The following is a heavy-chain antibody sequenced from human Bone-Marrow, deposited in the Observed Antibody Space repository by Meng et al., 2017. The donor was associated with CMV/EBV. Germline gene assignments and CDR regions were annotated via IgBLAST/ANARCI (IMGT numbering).Heavy chain of an antibody. CDR2: IKQDGSEK. V-gene: IGHV3-7*01. D-gene: IGHD3-16*01. Sequence: GESLKISCAASGFTFSSYWMSWVRQAPGKGLEWVANIKQDGSEKYYVDSVKGRFTISRDNAKNSLYLQMSSLRADDTAVYHCATRSASDQWGQGMLVTVSS. CDR1: GFTFSSYW. CDR3: ATRSASDQ. J-gene: IGHJ5*02.